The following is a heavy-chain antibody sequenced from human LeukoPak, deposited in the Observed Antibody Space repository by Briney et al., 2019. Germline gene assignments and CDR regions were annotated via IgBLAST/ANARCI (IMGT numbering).Heavy chain of an antibody. Sequence: QSGGSLRLSCAASGFTFSNYCMSWVRQAPGKGLEWVSGIGGSGGSTYYADSVKGRFTISRDNSKNTLYLQMNSLRAEDTAIYYCAKDLRPGMATITGNFDYWGQGTLVTVSS. CDR1: GFTFSNYC. D-gene: IGHD5-24*01. CDR3: AKDLRPGMATITGNFDY. CDR2: IGGSGGST. V-gene: IGHV3-23*01. J-gene: IGHJ4*02.